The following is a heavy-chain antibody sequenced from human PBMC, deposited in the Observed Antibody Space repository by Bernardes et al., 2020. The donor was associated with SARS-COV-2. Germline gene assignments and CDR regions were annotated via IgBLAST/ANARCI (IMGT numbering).Heavy chain of an antibody. CDR3: ARGGVGYCSSTSCLDAFDI. V-gene: IGHV5-51*01. D-gene: IGHD2-2*01. CDR2: IYPGDSDT. Sequence: GGPLKIPCKGPGYSFTSYWIGWVPQIPGKGLGWMGTIYPGDSDTTYSPSFQGQVPIPADKSISTAYLQWSSLKASDTAMYYCARGGVGYCSSTSCLDAFDIWGQGTMVTVSS. J-gene: IGHJ3*02. CDR1: GYSFTSYW.